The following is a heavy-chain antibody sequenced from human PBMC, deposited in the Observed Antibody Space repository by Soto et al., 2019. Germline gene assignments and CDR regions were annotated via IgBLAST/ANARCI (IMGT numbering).Heavy chain of an antibody. J-gene: IGHJ5*02. CDR1: GYTFTGYY. Sequence: ASVTVSCKASGYTFTGYYMHWVRQAPGQGLEWMGWINPNSGGTNYAQKFQGWVTMTRDTSISTAYMELSRLRSDDTAVYYCARGTSYRSSFNPTPPDWFDPWGQGTLVTVSS. CDR2: INPNSGGT. V-gene: IGHV1-2*04. D-gene: IGHD6-6*01. CDR3: ARGTSYRSSFNPTPPDWFDP.